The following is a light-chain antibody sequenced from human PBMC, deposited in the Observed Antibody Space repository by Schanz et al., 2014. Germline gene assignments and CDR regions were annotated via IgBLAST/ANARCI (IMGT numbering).Light chain of an antibody. CDR2: NSD. CDR1: NSNIGRNV. CDR3: AAWDDSLSGQGV. Sequence: QSVLTQPPSASGTPGQRVTISCSGSNSNIGRNVVNWYQQFPGTAPKLLIHNSDQRPSGVPDRFSASKSGTSASLAISGLQSQDEADYYCAAWDDSLSGQGVFGTGTKLTVL. V-gene: IGLV1-44*01. J-gene: IGLJ1*01.